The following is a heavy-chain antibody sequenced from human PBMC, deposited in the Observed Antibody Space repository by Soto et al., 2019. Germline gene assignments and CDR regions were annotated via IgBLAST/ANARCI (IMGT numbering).Heavy chain of an antibody. V-gene: IGHV3-30-3*01. CDR2: ISYDGSNK. CDR1: GFTFSSYA. CDR3: ARGSESVHYYYYYGMDV. D-gene: IGHD1-26*01. J-gene: IGHJ6*02. Sequence: GGSLRLSCAASGFTFSSYAMHWVRQAPGKGLEWVAVISYDGSNKYYADSVKGRFTISRDNSKNTLYLQMNSLRAEDTAVYYCARGSESVHYYYYYGMDVWGQGTTVTVSS.